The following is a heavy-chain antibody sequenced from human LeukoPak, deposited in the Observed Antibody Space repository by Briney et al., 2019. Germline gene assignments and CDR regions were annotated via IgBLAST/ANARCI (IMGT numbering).Heavy chain of an antibody. CDR2: IYYSGST. CDR1: GGSISSSSYY. D-gene: IGHD3-22*01. CDR3: ARFRPNYYDSRGGFDP. Sequence: SETLSLTCTVSGGSISSSSYYWGWIRQPPGKGLEWIGSIYYSGSTYYNPSLKSRVTISVDTSKNQFSLKLSSVTAADTAVYYCARFRPNYYDSRGGFDPWGQGTLVTVSS. V-gene: IGHV4-39*07. J-gene: IGHJ5*02.